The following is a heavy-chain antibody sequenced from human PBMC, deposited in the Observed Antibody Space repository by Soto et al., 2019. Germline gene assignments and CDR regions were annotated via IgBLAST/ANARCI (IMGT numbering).Heavy chain of an antibody. CDR2: ITPHNGRT. D-gene: IGHD4-4*01. J-gene: IGHJ4*02. CDR3: ARERLEELKNILPYFHN. Sequence: ASVKVSCKASGYTFTSFPVSWVRQAPGQGLEWMGSITPHNGRTEYAQKFQGRVTMTRDTSTSTVYMELKSLRFGDTAVYYCARERLEELKNILPYFHNCGQGSMVTV. V-gene: IGHV1-18*04. CDR1: GYTFTSFP.